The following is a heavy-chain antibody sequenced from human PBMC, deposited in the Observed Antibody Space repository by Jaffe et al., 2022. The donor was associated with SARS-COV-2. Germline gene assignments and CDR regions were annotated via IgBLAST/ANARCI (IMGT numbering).Heavy chain of an antibody. Sequence: QVQLVQSGAEVKKPGASVKVSCKASGYTFTGYYMHWVRQAPGQGLEWMGRINPNSGGTNYAQKFQGRVTMTRDTSISTAYMELSRLRSDDTAVYYCAREFYSNYVSYYYYGMDVWGQGTTVTVSS. D-gene: IGHD4-4*01. CDR3: AREFYSNYVSYYYYGMDV. J-gene: IGHJ6*02. CDR2: INPNSGGT. V-gene: IGHV1-2*06. CDR1: GYTFTGYY.